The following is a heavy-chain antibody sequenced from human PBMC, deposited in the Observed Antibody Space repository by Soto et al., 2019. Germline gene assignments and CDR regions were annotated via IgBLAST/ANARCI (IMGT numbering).Heavy chain of an antibody. CDR1: GFTFSNYA. J-gene: IGHJ4*02. V-gene: IGHV3-23*01. Sequence: VQLLESGGDLVQPGGSLRLSCVASGFTFSNYAMSWVRQAPGKGLEWITSVRGGGDLTYYADSVKGRFTISRDNSQNTINLQMHGLRAEDSAVYYCARDLRGAFDYWGQGTVVTVSS. CDR2: VRGGGDLT. D-gene: IGHD1-26*01. CDR3: ARDLRGAFDY.